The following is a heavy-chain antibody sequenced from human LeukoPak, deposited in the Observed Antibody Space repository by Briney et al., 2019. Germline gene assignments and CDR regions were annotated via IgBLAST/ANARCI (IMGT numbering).Heavy chain of an antibody. J-gene: IGHJ4*02. CDR2: ISYDGSNK. CDR1: GFTFSSYA. Sequence: PGGSLRLSCAASGFTFSSYAMHWVRQAPGKGLEWVAVISYDGSNKYYADSVNGRFTISRDNSKNTLYLQMNSLRAEDTAVYYCARSYYYYDSSGQIDYWGQGTLVTVSS. V-gene: IGHV3-30-3*01. D-gene: IGHD3-22*01. CDR3: ARSYYYYDSSGQIDY.